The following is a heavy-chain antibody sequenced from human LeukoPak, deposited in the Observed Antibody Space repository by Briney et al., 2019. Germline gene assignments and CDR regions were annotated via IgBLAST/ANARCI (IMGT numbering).Heavy chain of an antibody. CDR1: GGTFNSYA. CDR2: IIPFLDIT. Sequence: ASVKVSCKTSGGTFNSYAITWVRQAPGQGLEWMGRIIPFLDITDYAQKFQGTITITADKSTSTGYMELRSLRSDDTAVYYCARGDSGYDYGFDNWGQGTLVTVSS. CDR3: ARGDSGYDYGFDN. J-gene: IGHJ4*02. V-gene: IGHV1-69*04. D-gene: IGHD5-12*01.